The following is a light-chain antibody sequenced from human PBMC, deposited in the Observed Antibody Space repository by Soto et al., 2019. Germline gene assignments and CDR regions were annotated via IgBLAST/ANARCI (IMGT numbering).Light chain of an antibody. CDR1: SSDVGGFNY. J-gene: IGLJ2*01. V-gene: IGLV2-14*03. CDR3: SSYASTTLLV. CDR2: DGS. Sequence: QSALTQPASVSGSPGQSITISCTGTSSDVGGFNYVSWYQHHPGKAPKRMIYDGSNRPSGVSDRFSGSKSGNTASLPISGLQAEDEAYYYCSSYASTTLLVFGGGTKLTVL.